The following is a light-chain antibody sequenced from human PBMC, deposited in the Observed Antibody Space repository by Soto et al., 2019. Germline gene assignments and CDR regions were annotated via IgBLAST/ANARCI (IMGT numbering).Light chain of an antibody. CDR1: RSDIGSNF. Sequence: QSVLSQPPSASGTPGRTVIISCSGSRSDIGSNFVNWYQHLPGTAPKLLIYNSNQRPSGVPDRFSGSKSGTSASLAISGLQSEDEADYYCAAWDDSLTGPVFGTGTNLTVL. V-gene: IGLV1-44*01. CDR3: AAWDDSLTGPV. CDR2: NSN. J-gene: IGLJ1*01.